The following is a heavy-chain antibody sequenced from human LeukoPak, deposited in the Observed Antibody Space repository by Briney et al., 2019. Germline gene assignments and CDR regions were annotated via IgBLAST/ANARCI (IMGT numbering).Heavy chain of an antibody. Sequence: GGSLRLSCAASGFTFDDYAMHWVRQAPGKGLEWVSGISWNSGGIVYADSVKGRFTISRDNAKNSLYLQMNSLRVEDTALYYCAKDRYGDYLRSLDYWGQGTLVTVSS. D-gene: IGHD4-17*01. V-gene: IGHV3-9*01. CDR2: ISWNSGGI. CDR3: AKDRYGDYLRSLDY. J-gene: IGHJ4*02. CDR1: GFTFDDYA.